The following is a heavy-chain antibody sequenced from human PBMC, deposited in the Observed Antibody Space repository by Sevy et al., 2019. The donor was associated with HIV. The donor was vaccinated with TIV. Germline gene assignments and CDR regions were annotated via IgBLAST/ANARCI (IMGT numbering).Heavy chain of an antibody. J-gene: IGHJ4*02. V-gene: IGHV3-9*01. CDR2: ISWNSNSI. CDR3: AKVRYSGSLGAFDY. CDR1: GLTFDNYG. Sequence: GGSLRPSCVVSGLTFDNYGMHWVREVPGKGLEWVSGISWNSNSISYADSMKGRFTISRDNAKNSLYLQIDSLRTEDTAIYYCAKVRYSGSLGAFDYWGQGTLVTVSS. D-gene: IGHD1-26*01.